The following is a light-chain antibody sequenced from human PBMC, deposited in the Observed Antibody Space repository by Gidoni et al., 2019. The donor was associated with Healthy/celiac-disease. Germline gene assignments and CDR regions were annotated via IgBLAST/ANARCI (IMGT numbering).Light chain of an antibody. V-gene: IGLV2-23*01. CDR1: SSDVGSYNL. Sequence: SALLQPASVSAPLGMSITISCTATSSDVGSYNLVSCYQPHPGKSPKLMIYGGSKRPSGVSNRFSGSKAGNTASLTISGLQAEDEADYCCCSYAGSRVFGGGTKLTVL. CDR2: GGS. J-gene: IGLJ3*02. CDR3: CSYAGSRV.